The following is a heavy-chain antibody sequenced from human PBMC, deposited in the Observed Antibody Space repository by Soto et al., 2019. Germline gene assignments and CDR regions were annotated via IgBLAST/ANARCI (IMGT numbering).Heavy chain of an antibody. V-gene: IGHV4-59*12. D-gene: IGHD2-15*01. CDR2: IDSNGRT. J-gene: IGHJ4*02. CDR1: GGSPSHYY. Sequence: SETLSLTCTISGGSPSHYYWTWIRQPPGKGLEWIGNIDSNGRTNYNRSLRSRVTISVDTSNNHFSLQMSSVTAADTAIYYCARDDRDHYIGYFGYWGQGTLLTVST. CDR3: ARDDRDHYIGYFGY.